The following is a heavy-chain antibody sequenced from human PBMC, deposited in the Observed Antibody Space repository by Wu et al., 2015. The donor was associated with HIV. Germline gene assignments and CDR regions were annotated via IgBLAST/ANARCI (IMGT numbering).Heavy chain of an antibody. CDR3: AREGNAYYSSPTFDY. J-gene: IGHJ4*02. CDR2: IIPIFGTP. D-gene: IGHD3-10*01. V-gene: IGHV1-69*01. Sequence: QVQLVQSGAEVKRPGSSVKVSCKTSGGTFSSYAISWVRQAPGQGLEWMGGIIPIFGTPNYAQKFQGRITITADESTSTAYMELSSLRSEDTAVYYCAREGNAYYSSPTFDYWGQGTLVTVSS. CDR1: GGTFSSYA.